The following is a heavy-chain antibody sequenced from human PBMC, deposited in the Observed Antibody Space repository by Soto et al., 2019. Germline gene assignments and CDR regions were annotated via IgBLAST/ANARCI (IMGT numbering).Heavy chain of an antibody. CDR3: ARHXYYDFWSGYYPDNWFDP. J-gene: IGHJ5*02. CDR2: IYPGDSDT. Sequence: GQSLKISRKGSGYSFTIYWIGWVRQMPGKGLEWMGIIYPGDSDTRYSPSFQGQVTISADKSISTAYLQWSSLKASDTAMYYCARHXYYDFWSGYYPDNWFDPWGQGTLVTVSS. D-gene: IGHD3-3*01. V-gene: IGHV5-51*01. CDR1: GYSFTIYW.